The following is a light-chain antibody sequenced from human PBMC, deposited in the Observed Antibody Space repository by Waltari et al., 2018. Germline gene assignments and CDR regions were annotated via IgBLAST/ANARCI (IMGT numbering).Light chain of an antibody. CDR2: VNSDGSH. CDR1: SGHSSNI. J-gene: IGLJ3*02. V-gene: IGLV4-69*01. CDR3: QTGGHGTWV. Sequence: QLVLTQSPSASASLGASVKLTCTLSSGHSSNIIAWHQQQPEKGPRYLMKVNSDGSHSKGDGIPDRFSGSSSGAERHLPISGLQSEDEADYYCQTGGHGTWVFGGGTKLTVL.